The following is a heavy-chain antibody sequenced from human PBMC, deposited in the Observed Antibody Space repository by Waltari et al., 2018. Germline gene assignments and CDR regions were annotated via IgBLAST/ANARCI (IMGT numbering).Heavy chain of an antibody. D-gene: IGHD5-18*01. CDR3: ASTYVDTAMVLAAFDY. J-gene: IGHJ4*02. V-gene: IGHV4-61*02. CDR2: IYTSGST. CDR1: GGSISRGSYY. Sequence: QVQLQESGPGLVKPSQTLSLTCTVSGGSISRGSYYWSWIRQPAGKGLEWIGRIYTSGSTNYNPSLKSRVTISVDTSKNQFSLKLSSVTAADTAVYYCASTYVDTAMVLAAFDYWGQGTLVTVSS.